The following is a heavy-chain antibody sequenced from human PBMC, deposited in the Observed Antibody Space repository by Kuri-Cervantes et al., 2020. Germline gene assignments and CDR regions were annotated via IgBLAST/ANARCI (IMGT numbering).Heavy chain of an antibody. CDR3: AHSDLTTVTTGGRNWYFDL. J-gene: IGHJ2*01. V-gene: IGHV2-5*02. CDR1: GFSLSTSGVG. Sequence: SGPTLVKPTQTLTLTCTFSGFSLSTSGVGVGWIRQPPGKALEWLALIYWDDDKRYSPSLKNRLTITKDTSKNQVVLTMTNMDPVDTATYYCAHSDLTTVTTGGRNWYFDLWGRGTLVTVSS. D-gene: IGHD4-17*01. CDR2: IYWDDDK.